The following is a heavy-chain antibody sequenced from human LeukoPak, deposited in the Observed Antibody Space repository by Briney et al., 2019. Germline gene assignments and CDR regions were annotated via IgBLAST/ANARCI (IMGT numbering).Heavy chain of an antibody. J-gene: IGHJ6*02. D-gene: IGHD2-15*01. V-gene: IGHV3-7*01. Sequence: GGSLRLSCAASGFTFSSYWMSWVRQAAGKGLGWVANIKQDGSEKYYVDSVKGRCTISRDNAKNSLYLQMNSLRAEDTAVYYCAREQTMVVAALDAVDVWGQGNPVTVSS. CDR1: GFTFSSYW. CDR2: IKQDGSEK. CDR3: AREQTMVVAALDAVDV.